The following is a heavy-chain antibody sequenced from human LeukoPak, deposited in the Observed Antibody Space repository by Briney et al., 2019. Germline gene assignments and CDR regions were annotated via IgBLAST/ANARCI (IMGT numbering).Heavy chain of an antibody. D-gene: IGHD1-26*01. V-gene: IGHV4-34*01. J-gene: IGHJ3*02. CDR3: ARNTIIVGATTAFDI. CDR2: INHSGST. Sequence: PSETLSLTCAVYGGSFSGYYWSWIRQPPGKGLEWIGEINHSGSTNYNPPLKSRVTISVDTSKNQFSLKLSSVTAADTAVYYCARNTIIVGATTAFDIWGQGTMVTVSS. CDR1: GGSFSGYY.